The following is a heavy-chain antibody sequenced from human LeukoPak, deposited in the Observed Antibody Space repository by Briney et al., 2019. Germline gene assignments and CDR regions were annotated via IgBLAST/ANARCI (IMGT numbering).Heavy chain of an antibody. Sequence: PGGSLRLSCAASGFTVSSNYMSWVRQAPGKGLEWVGFIRSKAYGGTTEYAASVKGRFTISRDDSKSIAYLQMNSLKTEDTAVYYCTRTGGSFLPYYFDYWGQGTLVTVSS. CDR1: GFTVSSNY. D-gene: IGHD1-26*01. CDR3: TRTGGSFLPYYFDY. V-gene: IGHV3-49*04. J-gene: IGHJ4*02. CDR2: IRSKAYGGTT.